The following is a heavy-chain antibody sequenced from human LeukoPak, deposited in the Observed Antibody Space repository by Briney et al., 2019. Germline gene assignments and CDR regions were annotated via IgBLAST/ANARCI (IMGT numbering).Heavy chain of an antibody. Sequence: SETLSLTCTVSGGSTTTNYWGWIRRPPGKGLEYIGYISTSGSTNYSPSLTSRLTISLDTSRNQFSLRLTSVTAADTAVYFCASLVHGSAWYYFDYWGQGALVTVSS. V-gene: IGHV4-4*09. J-gene: IGHJ4*02. D-gene: IGHD6-6*01. CDR3: ASLVHGSAWYYFDY. CDR1: GGSTTTNY. CDR2: ISTSGST.